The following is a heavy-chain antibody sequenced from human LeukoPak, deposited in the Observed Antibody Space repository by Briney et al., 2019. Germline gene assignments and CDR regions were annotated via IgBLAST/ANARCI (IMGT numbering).Heavy chain of an antibody. Sequence: SQTLSLTCTVSGGSINRGTHYWSWVRQPAGKGLEWIGRVYATGNTNYNPSLWSRLSISIDTSKNQFSLKLNSVSAADTAVYYCARVVAAAGNNWFDPWGQGTLVTVSS. D-gene: IGHD6-13*01. V-gene: IGHV4-61*02. CDR1: GGSINRGTHY. CDR3: ARVVAAAGNNWFDP. J-gene: IGHJ5*02. CDR2: VYATGNT.